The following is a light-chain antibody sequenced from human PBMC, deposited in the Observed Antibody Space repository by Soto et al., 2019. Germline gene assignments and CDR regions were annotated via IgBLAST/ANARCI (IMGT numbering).Light chain of an antibody. Sequence: DIQMTQSPSSLSASVGDRVTITCQASQDISNYLNWYQQKPGKAPKLLIYDASNLETVVTSRFSGSGSVTDFTFTISSLQPEDIATYYCQQYDNLLTFGPGTKVDIK. J-gene: IGKJ3*01. V-gene: IGKV1-33*01. CDR2: DAS. CDR3: QQYDNLLT. CDR1: QDISNY.